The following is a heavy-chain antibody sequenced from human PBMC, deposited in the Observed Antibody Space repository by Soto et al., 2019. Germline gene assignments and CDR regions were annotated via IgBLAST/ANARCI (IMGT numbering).Heavy chain of an antibody. D-gene: IGHD3-10*01. Sequence: ASVKVSCKASGYTFTSYDINWVRQATGQGLEWMGWMNPNSGNTGYAQKFQGRVTMTRNTSISTAYMELSSLRSEDPAVYYCAWGGEGLVGDYYGMDVWSQGTTVTVSS. J-gene: IGHJ6*02. V-gene: IGHV1-8*01. CDR3: AWGGEGLVGDYYGMDV. CDR2: MNPNSGNT. CDR1: GYTFTSYD.